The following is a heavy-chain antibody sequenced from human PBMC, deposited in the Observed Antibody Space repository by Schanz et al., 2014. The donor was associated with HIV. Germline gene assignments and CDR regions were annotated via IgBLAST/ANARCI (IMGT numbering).Heavy chain of an antibody. CDR3: AADSEWFGESPSAFDI. J-gene: IGHJ3*02. Sequence: QLVQSGAALRKPGTSVRVSCKASGFTFTSSAVQWVRQARGQRLEWIGWIVVGSGNTNYAQKFQERVTITRDMSTSTAYMELSSLRSEDTAVYYCAADSEWFGESPSAFDIWGQGTMVTVSS. CDR1: GFTFTSSA. D-gene: IGHD3-10*01. V-gene: IGHV1-58*01. CDR2: IVVGSGNT.